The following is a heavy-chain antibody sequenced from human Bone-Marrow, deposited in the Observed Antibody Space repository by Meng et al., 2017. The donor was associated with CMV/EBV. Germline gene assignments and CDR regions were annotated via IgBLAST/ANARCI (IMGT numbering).Heavy chain of an antibody. V-gene: IGHV1-18*01. Sequence: ASVKVSCKASGFTFSTYVITWVRQAPGQGLEWMGWFNGYNGDTNYAQKAQGRVTVTIDTSTNTAYMEMRSLRSDDTAVYYCARDGGSGNYYYYGMDVWGQGTTVTVSS. CDR3: ARDGGSGNYYYYGMDV. D-gene: IGHD3-10*01. CDR2: FNGYNGDT. J-gene: IGHJ6*02. CDR1: GFTFSTYV.